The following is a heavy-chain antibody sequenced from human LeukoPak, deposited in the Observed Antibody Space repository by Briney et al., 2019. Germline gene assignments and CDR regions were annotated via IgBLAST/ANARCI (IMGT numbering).Heavy chain of an antibody. CDR1: GGSISSGGYY. Sequence: PSETLSLTCTVSGGSISSGGYYWSWIRQHPGKGLEWIGYIYYSGSTYYNPSLKSRVTISVDTSKSQFSLKLSSVTAADTAVYYCARGNLVATTGVDYWGQGTLVTVSS. D-gene: IGHD5-12*01. J-gene: IGHJ4*02. CDR2: IYYSGST. V-gene: IGHV4-31*03. CDR3: ARGNLVATTGVDY.